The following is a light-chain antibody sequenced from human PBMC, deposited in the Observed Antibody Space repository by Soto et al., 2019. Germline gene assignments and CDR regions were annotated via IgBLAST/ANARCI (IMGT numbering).Light chain of an antibody. CDR1: QSVSGSF. CDR3: QQYGTSQGA. CDR2: GAS. Sequence: EIVLTQSPGTLSLSPGERATLSCRASQSVSGSFLAWYQQKPGQAPRLLIYGASSTATRIPDRFSGSGSGTDFTLTISRLEHEDFAVYYCQQYGTSQGAFGQGTKVEIK. J-gene: IGKJ1*01. V-gene: IGKV3-20*01.